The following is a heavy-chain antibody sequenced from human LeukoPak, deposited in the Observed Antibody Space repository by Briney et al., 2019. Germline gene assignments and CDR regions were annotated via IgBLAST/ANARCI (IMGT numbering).Heavy chain of an antibody. CDR2: CSASGGST. CDR3: AKGLTGYSSSWYGGGSYYYYYMDV. J-gene: IGHJ6*03. CDR1: GFTFSNYA. D-gene: IGHD6-13*01. Sequence: GGSLRLSCAASGFTFSNYAMNWVRQAPGKGLEWVSGCSASGGSTFYADSVRGRFTISRDNSKNTLYLQMNSLRAEDTAVYYCAKGLTGYSSSWYGGGSYYYYYMDVWGKGTTVTVSS. V-gene: IGHV3-23*01.